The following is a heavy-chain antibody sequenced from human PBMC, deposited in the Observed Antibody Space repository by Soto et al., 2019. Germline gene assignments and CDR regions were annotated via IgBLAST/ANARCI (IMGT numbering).Heavy chain of an antibody. D-gene: IGHD3-16*01. CDR1: GYIFVNYG. CDR2: ISPYTGNT. CDR3: VMVDNYVTPTPQDV. Sequence: QVQLVQSGDEVKKPGASVKVSCKASGYIFVNYGIAWVRQAPGQGLEWMGGISPYTGNTHSATKVQGRLTMTTATSTSTAYMDLGSPTSDDTAVYYCVMVDNYVTPTPQDVWGQGTTVTVSS. J-gene: IGHJ6*02. V-gene: IGHV1-18*01.